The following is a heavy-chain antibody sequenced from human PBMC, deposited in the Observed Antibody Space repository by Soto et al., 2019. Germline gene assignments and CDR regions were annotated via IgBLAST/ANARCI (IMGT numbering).Heavy chain of an antibody. V-gene: IGHV1-69*13. D-gene: IGHD2-2*02. CDR2: IIPIFGTA. J-gene: IGHJ6*02. CDR3: ARDNADDVVVPAAIAGGYYYGMDV. CDR1: GGTFSSYA. Sequence: SVKVSCKASGGTFSSYAISWVRQAPGQGLEWMGGIIPIFGTANYAQKFQGRVTITADESTSTAYMELSSLRSEDMAVYYCARDNADDVVVPAAIAGGYYYGMDVWGQGTTVTL.